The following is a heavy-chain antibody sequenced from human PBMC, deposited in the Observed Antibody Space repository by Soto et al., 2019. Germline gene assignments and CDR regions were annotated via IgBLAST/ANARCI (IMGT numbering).Heavy chain of an antibody. V-gene: IGHV1-69*13. Sequence: SVKVSCKASGGTFSSYAISWVRQAPGQGLEWMGGIIPIFGTANYAQKFQGRVTITADESTSTAYMELSSLRSEDTAVYYCAILWFGELPRQYDYWGQGTLVTVSS. J-gene: IGHJ4*02. CDR3: AILWFGELPRQYDY. CDR1: GGTFSSYA. D-gene: IGHD3-10*01. CDR2: IIPIFGTA.